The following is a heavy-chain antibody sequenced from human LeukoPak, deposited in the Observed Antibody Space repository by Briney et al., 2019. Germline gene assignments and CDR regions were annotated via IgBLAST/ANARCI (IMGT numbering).Heavy chain of an antibody. J-gene: IGHJ6*03. Sequence: GGSLRLSCAASGFTYRRYSMNWVRQAPGKGLEWVSPVSGSAGRTDYADSVKGRFTISRDNLKNTLYLQMNGLRAEDTAVYYCAKNRGHCVDGVCHNYYYMDVWGKGTTVTVSS. D-gene: IGHD2-8*02. CDR2: VSGSAGRT. V-gene: IGHV3-23*01. CDR3: AKNRGHCVDGVCHNYYYMDV. CDR1: GFTYRRYS.